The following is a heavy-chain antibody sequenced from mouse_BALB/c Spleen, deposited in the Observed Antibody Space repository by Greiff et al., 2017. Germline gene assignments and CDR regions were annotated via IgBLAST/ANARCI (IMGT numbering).Heavy chain of an antibody. J-gene: IGHJ2*01. V-gene: IGHV5-17*02. CDR2: ISSGSSTI. Sequence: EVQLVESGGGLVQPGGSRKLSCAASGFTFSSFGMHWVRQAPEKGLEWVAYISSGSSTIYYADTVKGRFTISRDNPKNTLFLQMTSLRSEDTAMYYCARGGRGLDYWGQGTTLTVSS. D-gene: IGHD3-3*01. CDR1: GFTFSSFG. CDR3: ARGGRGLDY.